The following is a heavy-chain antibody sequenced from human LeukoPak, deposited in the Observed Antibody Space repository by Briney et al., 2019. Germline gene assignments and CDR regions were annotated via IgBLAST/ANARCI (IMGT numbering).Heavy chain of an antibody. J-gene: IGHJ5*02. Sequence: GGSLRLSCAASGFTVSSNYMSWVRQAPGKGLEWVSVIYSGGSTYYADSVKGRFTISRDNSKNTLYLQMNSLRAEDTAVYYCARDSYDSSGYYYWFDPWGQGTLVTVSS. V-gene: IGHV3-66*02. CDR2: IYSGGST. CDR1: GFTVSSNY. CDR3: ARDSYDSSGYYYWFDP. D-gene: IGHD3-22*01.